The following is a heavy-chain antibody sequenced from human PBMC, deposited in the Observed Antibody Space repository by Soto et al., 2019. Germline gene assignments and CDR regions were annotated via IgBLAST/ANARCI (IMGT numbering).Heavy chain of an antibody. Sequence: EVQLLESGGGLVQPGGSLRLSCAASGFTFSNYAMSWVRQTPGKGLGWVSTISGGGGNTYYPDSVKGRFTISRDNSKDTVYLQTNSLRAEDTAIYYCAKERLGRGADYWGQGALVTVTS. CDR2: ISGGGGNT. J-gene: IGHJ4*02. CDR1: GFTFSNYA. V-gene: IGHV3-23*01. CDR3: AKERLGRGADY.